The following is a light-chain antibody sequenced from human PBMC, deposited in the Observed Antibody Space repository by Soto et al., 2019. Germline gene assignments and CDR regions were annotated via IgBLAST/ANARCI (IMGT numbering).Light chain of an antibody. Sequence: DIQITHSPSSLSASVGDRVTITCRSSQTISSYLNWYQQKPGKAPKLLIYAASSLQSGVPSRFSGSGSRTDFTLTISSLQPEDSASYYCQQYYNSVLTLGGGTKVDIK. J-gene: IGKJ4*01. CDR1: QTISSY. CDR2: AAS. V-gene: IGKV1-39*01. CDR3: QQYYNSVLT.